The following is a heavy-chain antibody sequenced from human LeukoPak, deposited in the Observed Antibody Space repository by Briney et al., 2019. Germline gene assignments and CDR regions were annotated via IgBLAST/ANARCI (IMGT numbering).Heavy chain of an antibody. CDR1: GYTFTGYY. CDR2: TNPNSGGT. Sequence: ASVKVSCKASGYTFTGYYIHWVRQAPGQGLECVGWTNPNSGGTNYAQKFQGRVTMTRDTSISTADMELSRLRSDDTAVYYCARGGSGSYFSWLDPWGQGTLVTVSS. CDR3: ARGGSGSYFSWLDP. V-gene: IGHV1-2*02. J-gene: IGHJ5*02. D-gene: IGHD3-10*01.